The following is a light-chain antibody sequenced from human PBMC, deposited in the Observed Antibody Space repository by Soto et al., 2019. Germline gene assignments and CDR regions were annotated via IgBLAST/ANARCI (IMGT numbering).Light chain of an antibody. Sequence: DIQMTRSPSTLSASVGDRVTITCRASQSISNWLAWFQQKPGKAPKLLIYDASNLESGVPSRFSGSGSATEFTLTISSLQPDDFATYYCHQYYSYVYTFGQGTKVEIK. J-gene: IGKJ2*01. CDR2: DAS. CDR3: HQYYSYVYT. V-gene: IGKV1-5*01. CDR1: QSISNW.